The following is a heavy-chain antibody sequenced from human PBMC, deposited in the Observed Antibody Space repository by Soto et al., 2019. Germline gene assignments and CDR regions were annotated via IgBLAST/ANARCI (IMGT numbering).Heavy chain of an antibody. D-gene: IGHD4-17*01. CDR3: ARGVYGNYGVDYYMDV. J-gene: IGHJ6*03. CDR2: IKQDGSEK. Sequence: EVQLVESGGGLVQPGGSLRLSCAASGFTFSSSWMSWVRQAPGKGLEWVANIKQDGSEKYYVDSVKGRFTISRDNAKNSLYLQMNSLRAEDTAVYYCARGVYGNYGVDYYMDVWGKGTTVTVSS. V-gene: IGHV3-7*01. CDR1: GFTFSSSW.